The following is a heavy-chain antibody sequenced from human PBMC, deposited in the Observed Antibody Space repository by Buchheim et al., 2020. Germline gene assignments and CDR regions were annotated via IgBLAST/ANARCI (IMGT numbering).Heavy chain of an antibody. J-gene: IGHJ5*02. CDR2: ISYDGRNK. V-gene: IGHV3-30*03. CDR1: GFTFNNYG. Sequence: QVQLVESGGGVVQPGRSLRLSCAASGFTFNNYGMHWVRQAPGKGLEWVAVISYDGRNKHYADSVKGRFTISRDNAKNTLYLQMNSLRAEDTAVYYCVRIRLGSQSWFDPWGQGTL. D-gene: IGHD3-16*01. CDR3: VRIRLGSQSWFDP.